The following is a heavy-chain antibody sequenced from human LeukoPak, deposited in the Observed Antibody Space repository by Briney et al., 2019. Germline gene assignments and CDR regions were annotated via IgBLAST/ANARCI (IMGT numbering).Heavy chain of an antibody. D-gene: IGHD3-22*01. CDR3: ATGGHVRVYDSSAYYGHY. J-gene: IGHJ4*02. V-gene: IGHV1-46*01. CDR2: INPSGGTT. CDR1: GYTFINYY. Sequence: ASVKVSCKASGYTFINYYMHWVRQAPGQGLEWMGIINPSGGTTSYAQNFQGRVTMTRDMSTSTVYMELSSLRSEDTAVYYCATGGHVRVYDSSAYYGHYWGQGTLVTVSS.